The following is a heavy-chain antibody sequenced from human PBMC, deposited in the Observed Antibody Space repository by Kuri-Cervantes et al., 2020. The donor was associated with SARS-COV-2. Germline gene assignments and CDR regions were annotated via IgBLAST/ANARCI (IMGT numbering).Heavy chain of an antibody. CDR3: VRDGDHWNFDY. Sequence: GESLKIPCGASGFSFRSYWMSWVREAPGKGLEWVANIRKNGNEIFYVESVKGRFTISRDNAKNLLFLQMNSLRAEDTAVYYCVRDGDHWNFDYWGQGTLVTVSS. CDR2: IRKNGNEI. V-gene: IGHV3-7*01. J-gene: IGHJ4*02. D-gene: IGHD1-1*01. CDR1: GFSFRSYW.